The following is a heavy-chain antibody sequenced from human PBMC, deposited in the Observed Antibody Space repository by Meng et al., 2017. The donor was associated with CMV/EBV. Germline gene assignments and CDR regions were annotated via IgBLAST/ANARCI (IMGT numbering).Heavy chain of an antibody. CDR3: AKWFWSGDDYYGMDV. Sequence: GGSLRLSCAASGFTFDDYAMHWVRQAPGKGLEWVSAISGSGGSTYYADSVKGRFTISRDNSKNTLYLQMNSLRAEDTAVYYCAKWFWSGDDYYGMDVWGQGTTVTVSS. D-gene: IGHD3-3*01. CDR1: GFTFDDYA. V-gene: IGHV3-23*01. CDR2: ISGSGGST. J-gene: IGHJ6*02.